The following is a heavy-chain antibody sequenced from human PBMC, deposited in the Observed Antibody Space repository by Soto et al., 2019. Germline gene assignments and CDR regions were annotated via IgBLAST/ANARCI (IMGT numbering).Heavy chain of an antibody. J-gene: IGHJ6*02. CDR2: IIPIFGTA. Sequence: GASVKVSCKASGGTFSSYAISWVLQAPGQGLEWMGGIIPIFGTANYAQKFQGRVTITADKSTSTAYMELSSLRSEDTAVYYCARDRVRRDGYNGYYYYGMDVWGQGTTVTAP. CDR3: ARDRVRRDGYNGYYYYGMDV. V-gene: IGHV1-69*06. CDR1: GGTFSSYA. D-gene: IGHD5-12*01.